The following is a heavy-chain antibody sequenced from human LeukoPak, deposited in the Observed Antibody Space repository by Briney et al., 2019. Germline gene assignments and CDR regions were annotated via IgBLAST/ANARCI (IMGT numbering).Heavy chain of an antibody. CDR2: IYHSGST. D-gene: IGHD5-12*01. Sequence: SETLSLTCAVSGGSISSSNWWSWVRPPPVKGLEWIGEIYHSGSTNYNPSLKSRVTISVDKSKNQFSLKLSSVTAADTAVYYCVGQGVAHLDYWGQGTLVTVSS. J-gene: IGHJ4*02. V-gene: IGHV4-4*02. CDR1: GGSISSSNW. CDR3: VGQGVAHLDY.